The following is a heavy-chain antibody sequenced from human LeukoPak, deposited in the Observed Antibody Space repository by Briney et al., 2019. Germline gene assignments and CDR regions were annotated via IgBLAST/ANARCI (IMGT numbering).Heavy chain of an antibody. CDR1: GYTFTGYY. CDR2: INPNSGGT. V-gene: IGHV1-2*02. D-gene: IGHD3-22*01. CDR3: ARDGTHITMIVVVEDAFDS. Sequence: GASVKVSCKASGYTFTGYYMHWVRQPPGQGLEWMGWINPNSGGTNYAQKFQGRVTMTRDTSISTAYMELSRLRSDATAVDYCARDGTHITMIVVVEDAFDSWGQGTMVTVSS. J-gene: IGHJ3*02.